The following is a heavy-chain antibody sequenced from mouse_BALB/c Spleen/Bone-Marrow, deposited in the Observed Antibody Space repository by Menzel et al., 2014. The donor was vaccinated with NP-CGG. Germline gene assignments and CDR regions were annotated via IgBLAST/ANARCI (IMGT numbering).Heavy chain of an antibody. CDR3: VRSPGEVNY. J-gene: IGHJ3*01. V-gene: IGHV14-3*02. CDR2: IAPGNGNT. Sequence: EVKLEESGAELVKPGASVKLSCTASGFNIKDAYMHWMKQRPEQGLEWIGRIAPGNGNTQYDPKFQGKATITADTSSNTAYLHLIILTSEDTAVYYCVRSPGEVNYGGQGTLVTVSA. CDR1: GFNIKDAY. D-gene: IGHD1-3*01.